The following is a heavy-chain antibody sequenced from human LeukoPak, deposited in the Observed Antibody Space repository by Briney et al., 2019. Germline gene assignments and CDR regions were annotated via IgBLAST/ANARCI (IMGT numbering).Heavy chain of an antibody. D-gene: IGHD1-14*01. CDR1: RGIFSQCF. CDR2: INHDGTT. Sequence: SETLSLTCPCCRGIFSQCFLREMDQPPEKGLEWIGEINHDGTTTYNPSLKSRVTISVDTSKGQFSLRLGSVTAADAAVYYCAVIWLGTNACYVWVQGTVVTVSS. CDR3: AVIWLGTNACYV. J-gene: IGHJ3*01. V-gene: IGHV4-34*08.